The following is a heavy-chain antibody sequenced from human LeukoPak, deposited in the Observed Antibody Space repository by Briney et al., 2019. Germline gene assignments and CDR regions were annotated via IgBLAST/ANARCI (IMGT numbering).Heavy chain of an antibody. V-gene: IGHV4-39*07. J-gene: IGHJ6*03. D-gene: IGHD1-26*01. Sequence: PSETLSLTCTVSGDSISTSNSYWGWIRQPPGKGLEWIGSIYYSGNTYYNASLKSRVTISVDTSKNQFSLKLSSVTAADTAVYYCARGGGMGYYYYYMDVWGKGTTVTVSS. CDR1: GDSISTSNSY. CDR3: ARGGGMGYYYYYMDV. CDR2: IYYSGNT.